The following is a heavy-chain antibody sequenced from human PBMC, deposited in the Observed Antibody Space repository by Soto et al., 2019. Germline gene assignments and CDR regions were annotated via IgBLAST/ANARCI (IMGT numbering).Heavy chain of an antibody. V-gene: IGHV3-23*01. CDR3: AKMHSGSYYYFDY. CDR1: GFSFGTYT. D-gene: IGHD1-26*01. Sequence: GGSLRLSCAVSGFSFGTYTVNWVRQAPGMGLEWVSGLSDSVGTTHYAYSVKGRFTTSRDKSKNTLYLQMSSLRAEDTAVYYCAKMHSGSYYYFDYWGQGTLVTVSS. CDR2: LSDSVGTT. J-gene: IGHJ4*02.